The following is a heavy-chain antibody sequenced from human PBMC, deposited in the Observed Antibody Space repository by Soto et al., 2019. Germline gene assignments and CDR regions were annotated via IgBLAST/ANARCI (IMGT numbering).Heavy chain of an antibody. CDR3: ASGEGQNGHDTRFDY. J-gene: IGHJ4*02. CDR2: IGTSGSYI. V-gene: IGHV3-21*01. D-gene: IGHD5-12*01. CDR1: GFIFSRYS. Sequence: PGGSLRLSCAVSGFIFSRYSMNWVRQAPGKGLEWVSSIGTSGSYIYDTDSVKGRFTISRDNFRDTVYLQMNGLRPEDMAVYYCASGEGQNGHDTRFDYWGQGTLVTVSS.